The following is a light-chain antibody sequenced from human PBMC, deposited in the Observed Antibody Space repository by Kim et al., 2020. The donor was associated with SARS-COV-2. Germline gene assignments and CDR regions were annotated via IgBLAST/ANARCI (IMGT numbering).Light chain of an antibody. CDR1: QSVSSY. J-gene: IGKJ4*01. CDR2: DAS. Sequence: SLSPGDRATLSCRASQSVSSYLAWYQHKPGQAPRLLIYDASNRATGIPARFSGSGSGTDFTLTISSLEPEDFAVYYCQQRSNWLTFGGGTKVDIK. V-gene: IGKV3-11*01. CDR3: QQRSNWLT.